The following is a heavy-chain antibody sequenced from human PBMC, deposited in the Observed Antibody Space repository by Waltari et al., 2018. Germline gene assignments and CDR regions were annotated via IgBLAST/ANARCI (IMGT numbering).Heavy chain of an antibody. Sequence: ELRLLESGGGLVQPGGSLRLSCAASEFTFNTYAMSWVRQAPGKGLKCVATISGNGGCTYDADSVRGRFTRSRDNSYNTLYLQMNSLRDEDTAIYYCAKRGVFGSGNSFKNNWFDSWGQGTLVTVSS. CDR3: AKRGVFGSGNSFKNNWFDS. CDR1: EFTFNTYA. CDR2: ISGNGGCT. J-gene: IGHJ5*01. D-gene: IGHD3-10*01. V-gene: IGHV3-23*01.